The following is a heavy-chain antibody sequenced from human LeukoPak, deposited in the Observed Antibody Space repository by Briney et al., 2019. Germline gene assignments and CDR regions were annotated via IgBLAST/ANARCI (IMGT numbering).Heavy chain of an antibody. D-gene: IGHD3-10*01. CDR1: GFTLSSYW. J-gene: IGHJ3*02. CDR2: INSDGSST. V-gene: IGHV3-74*01. CDR3: ARAELWFGELLGLNAFDI. Sequence: GGSLRLSCAASGFTLSSYWMHWVRQAPGKGLVWVSRINSDGSSTSYADSVKGRFTISRDNAKNTLYLQMNSLRAEDTAVYYCARAELWFGELLGLNAFDIWGQGTMVTVSS.